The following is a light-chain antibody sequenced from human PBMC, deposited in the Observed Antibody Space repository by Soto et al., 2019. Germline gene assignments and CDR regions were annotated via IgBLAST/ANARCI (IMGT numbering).Light chain of an antibody. Sequence: DIQLTQSPSSLSASVGERVTITCRASQSISSDLNWYQQKPGQAPKLLIYAASNLHSGVPSGFSGSGSGTDFTLTINSLQLEDFATYYCQRTNSAPFTFGQGTKVEMK. V-gene: IGKV1-39*01. J-gene: IGKJ3*01. CDR1: QSISSD. CDR3: QRTNSAPFT. CDR2: AAS.